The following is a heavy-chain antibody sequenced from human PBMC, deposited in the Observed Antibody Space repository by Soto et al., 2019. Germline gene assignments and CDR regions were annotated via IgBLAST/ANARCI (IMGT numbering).Heavy chain of an antibody. Sequence: GGSLRLSCAASDFDFSSYGIHWVRQAPGKGLEWVAASSYDGRETFYADSAKGRFTVSKEMSKNTAFLQMTALRHEDTAVYFCAGDSGWPILNFDNWGQGTPVTVSS. CDR1: DFDFSSYG. D-gene: IGHD3-10*01. J-gene: IGHJ4*02. V-gene: IGHV3-30*03. CDR3: AGDSGWPILNFDN. CDR2: SSYDGRET.